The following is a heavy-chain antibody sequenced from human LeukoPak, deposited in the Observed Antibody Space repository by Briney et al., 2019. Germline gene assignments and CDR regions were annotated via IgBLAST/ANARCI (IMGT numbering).Heavy chain of an antibody. J-gene: IGHJ4*02. CDR2: ISSDGSST. CDR3: ARDATNFDY. D-gene: IGHD1-1*01. Sequence: PGGSLRLSCAASGFTFSSYWMHWVRQVPEKELVWVSRISSDGSSTSYADSVKGRFTISRDNAKNTLYLQMNSLRAEDTAVYYCARDATNFDYWGQGTLVTVSS. CDR1: GFTFSSYW. V-gene: IGHV3-74*01.